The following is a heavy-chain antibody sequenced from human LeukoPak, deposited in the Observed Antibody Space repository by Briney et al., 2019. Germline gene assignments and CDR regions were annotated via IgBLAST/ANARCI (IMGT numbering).Heavy chain of an antibody. CDR3: AILPAAAPHYYFDY. CDR1: GFTFSSYG. J-gene: IGHJ4*02. CDR2: IKQDGSEK. D-gene: IGHD6-13*01. V-gene: IGHV3-7*03. Sequence: GGSLRLSCAASGFTFSSYGMSWVRQAPGKGLEWVANIKQDGSEKYYVDSVKGRFTVSRDNAENSLYLQMSSLRAEDTAVYYCAILPAAAPHYYFDYWGQGTLVTVSS.